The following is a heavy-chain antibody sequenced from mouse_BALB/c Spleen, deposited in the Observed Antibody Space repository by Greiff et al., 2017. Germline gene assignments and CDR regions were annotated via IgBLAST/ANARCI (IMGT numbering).Heavy chain of an antibody. D-gene: IGHD2-2*01. CDR3: ARSGGYDEGLYAMDY. CDR1: GFNIKDYY. CDR2: IDPENGNT. V-gene: IGHV14-1*02. Sequence: EVKLMESGAELVRPGALVKLSCKASGFNIKDYYMHWVKQRPEQGLEWIGWIDPENGNTIYDPKFQGKASITADTSSNTAYLQLSSLTSEDTAVYYCARSGGYDEGLYAMDYWGQGTSVTVSS. J-gene: IGHJ4*01.